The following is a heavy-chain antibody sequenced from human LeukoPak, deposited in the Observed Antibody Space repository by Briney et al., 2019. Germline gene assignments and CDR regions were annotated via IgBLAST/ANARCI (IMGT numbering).Heavy chain of an antibody. D-gene: IGHD3-16*01. CDR1: GGSISSISYY. J-gene: IGHJ3*02. V-gene: IGHV4-39*07. CDR3: ARETGGIYVVLTPEAFDI. Sequence: SETLSLTCTVSGGSISSISYYWGWIRHPPGKGLEWIARFYHSGSTFYNPSLKSRVTISVDTSNNQFSLNLTSVTAADTAVYYCARETGGIYVVLTPEAFDIWGQGTMVTVSS. CDR2: FYHSGST.